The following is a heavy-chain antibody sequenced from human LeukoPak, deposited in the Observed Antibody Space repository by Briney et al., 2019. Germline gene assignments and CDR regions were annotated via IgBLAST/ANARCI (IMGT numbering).Heavy chain of an antibody. CDR2: INPDSGGT. V-gene: IGHV1-2*02. J-gene: IGHJ3*01. CDR3: AREFRSNYNDAFDL. D-gene: IGHD3-10*01. CDR1: GYTFTAQY. Sequence: GASVKVSCKASGYTFTAQYIHWVRQAPGQGLEWMGWINPDSGGTHFAQKVQGRVTMTRDTSISTADMELSRLRFDDTAVYYCAREFRSNYNDAFDLWGQGTLVTVSS.